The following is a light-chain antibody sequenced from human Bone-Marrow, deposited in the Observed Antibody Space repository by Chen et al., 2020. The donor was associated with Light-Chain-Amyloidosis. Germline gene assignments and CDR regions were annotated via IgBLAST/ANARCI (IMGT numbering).Light chain of an antibody. V-gene: IGLV2-14*01. J-gene: IGLJ2*01. CDR3: SSYTSSTVV. Sequence: QSALTQPASVSGSPGQAITISCTGTNSDVGDYNYVSWYQQHPGKAPKLMIYDVSNRPSGVSNRFSRSKSGNTASLTISGLQTEDEADYYCSSYTSSTVVFGGGTKLTVL. CDR2: DVS. CDR1: NSDVGDYNY.